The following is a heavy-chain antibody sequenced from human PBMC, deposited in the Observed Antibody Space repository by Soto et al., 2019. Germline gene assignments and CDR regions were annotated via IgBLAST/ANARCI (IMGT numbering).Heavy chain of an antibody. J-gene: IGHJ5*02. D-gene: IGHD2-15*01. CDR3: AHSWYGGNPNWFDP. Sequence: QITLKESGPTLVKPTQTLTLTCTFSGFSLSTSGVGVGWIRQPPGKALEWLALIYWDDDKRYSPSLKSRLTTXKXTXINQVVRTMTNMDPVDTATYYCAHSWYGGNPNWFDPWGQGTLVTVSS. CDR2: IYWDDDK. CDR1: GFSLSTSGVG. V-gene: IGHV2-5*02.